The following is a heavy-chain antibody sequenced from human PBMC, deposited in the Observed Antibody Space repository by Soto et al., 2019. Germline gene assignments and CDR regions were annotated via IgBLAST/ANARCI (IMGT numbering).Heavy chain of an antibody. CDR3: ARGGIAARYYYYMDV. V-gene: IGHV3-33*01. CDR2: IWYDGSNK. J-gene: IGHJ6*03. D-gene: IGHD6-6*01. Sequence: GGSLRLSCAASGFTFSSYGMHWVRQAPGKGLEWVAVIWYDGSNKYYADSVKGRFTISRDNSKNTLYLQMNSLRAEDTAVYYCARGGIAARYYYYMDVWGKGTTVTVSS. CDR1: GFTFSSYG.